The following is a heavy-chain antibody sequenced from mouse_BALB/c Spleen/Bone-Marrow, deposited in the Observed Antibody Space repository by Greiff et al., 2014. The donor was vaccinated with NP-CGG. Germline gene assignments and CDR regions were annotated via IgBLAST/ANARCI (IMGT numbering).Heavy chain of an antibody. CDR2: INPSNGRT. Sequence: QVQLQQPGAGLVKPGASVKPSCKASGYTFTNYWMHWVKQRPGQGLEWIGEINPSNGRTNYNEKFKSKATLTVDKSSSTAYMQLSSLTSEDSAVYYCARGFDYWGQGTTLTVSS. V-gene: IGHV1S81*02. CDR1: GYTFTNYW. J-gene: IGHJ2*01. CDR3: ARGFDY.